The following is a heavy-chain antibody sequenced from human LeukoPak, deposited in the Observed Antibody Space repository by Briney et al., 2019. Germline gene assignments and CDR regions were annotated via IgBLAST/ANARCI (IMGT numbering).Heavy chain of an antibody. CDR2: IIPILGIA. Sequence: ASVKVSCKASGGTFSSYAISWVRQAPGQGLEWMGRIIPILGIANYAQKFQGRVTITADKSTSTAYMELSSLRSEDTAVYYCARTGHYYDSSGYYSEYFQHWGQGTLVTVSS. CDR3: ARTGHYYDSSGYYSEYFQH. CDR1: GGTFSSYA. J-gene: IGHJ1*01. D-gene: IGHD3-22*01. V-gene: IGHV1-69*04.